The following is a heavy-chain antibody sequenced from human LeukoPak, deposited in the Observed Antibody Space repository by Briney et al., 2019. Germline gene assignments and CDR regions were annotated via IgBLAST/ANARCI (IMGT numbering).Heavy chain of an antibody. CDR2: ISGSSSYT. CDR3: ARPPMVRGVIITGDDVFDI. J-gene: IGHJ3*02. CDR1: GFTFTDSY. D-gene: IGHD3-10*01. V-gene: IGHV3-11*06. Sequence: PGGSLRLFCAASGFTFTDSYTSWIRQAPGKGLEWVSYISGSSSYTNYADSVKGRFTISRDNSKNTLYVQMNSLKAEDTAVYYCARPPMVRGVIITGDDVFDIWGQGTMVTVSS.